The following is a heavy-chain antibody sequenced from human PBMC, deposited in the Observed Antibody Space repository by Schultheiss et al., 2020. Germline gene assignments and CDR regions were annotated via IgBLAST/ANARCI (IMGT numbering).Heavy chain of an antibody. Sequence: GGSLRLSCAASGFTFSSYEMNWVRQAPGKGLEWVSYISSSGSTIYYADSVKGRFTISRDNAKNSLYLQMNSLRAEDTAVYYCARGSEALSASPYYYYGMDVWGQGNTGTVSS. CDR3: ARGSEALSASPYYYYGMDV. V-gene: IGHV3-48*03. CDR1: GFTFSSYE. CDR2: ISSSGSTI. J-gene: IGHJ6*02.